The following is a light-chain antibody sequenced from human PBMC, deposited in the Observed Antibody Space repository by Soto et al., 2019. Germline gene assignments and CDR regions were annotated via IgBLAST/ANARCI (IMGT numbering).Light chain of an antibody. Sequence: EIVLTQSPGTLSLSPGERATLSCRASQSVGSSYLAWYQQKAGQAPRLLIHDASYRATGIPARFSGSGSGTDFTLTISSLEPEDFAVYYCQQRSNWPLTFGGGTKVDIK. V-gene: IGKV3D-20*02. J-gene: IGKJ4*01. CDR3: QQRSNWPLT. CDR1: QSVGSSY. CDR2: DAS.